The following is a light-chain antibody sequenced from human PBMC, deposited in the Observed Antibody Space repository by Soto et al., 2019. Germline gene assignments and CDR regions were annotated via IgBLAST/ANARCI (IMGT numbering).Light chain of an antibody. CDR2: AAS. V-gene: IGKV1-39*01. CDR1: QSISSN. CDR3: QQSYSTIT. J-gene: IGKJ5*01. Sequence: DIQITQSPASLSSCLLDIVTITCRASQSISSNLNWYQQKPGTAPKLLIYAASSLQSGVPSRFSGSGSGTDFTLTISSLQTEDFATYYCQQSYSTITFGQGTRLEIK.